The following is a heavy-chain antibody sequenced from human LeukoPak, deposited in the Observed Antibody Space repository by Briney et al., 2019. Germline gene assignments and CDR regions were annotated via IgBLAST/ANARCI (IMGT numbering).Heavy chain of an antibody. V-gene: IGHV1-69*13. Sequence: SVKVSCKASGGTFSSYAVSWVRQAPGQGLEWMGGIIPIFGTANYAQKFQGRVTITADESTSTAYMELSSLRSEDTALYYCARDQRQYSTGYYFDYWGQGTLVTVSS. CDR1: GGTFSSYA. CDR2: IIPIFGTA. CDR3: ARDQRQYSTGYYFDY. J-gene: IGHJ4*02. D-gene: IGHD3-22*01.